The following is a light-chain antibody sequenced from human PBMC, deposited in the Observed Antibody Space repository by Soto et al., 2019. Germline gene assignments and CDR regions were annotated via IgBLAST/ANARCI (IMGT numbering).Light chain of an antibody. Sequence: QAVVTQPPSVSGAPGQRVTISCTGSSSNIGSGSDVHWYKQLPGTAPKLLIYGDSTRPSGVPDRFSGSKSGTSASLAITGLQAEDEADYYCQSYDFSLSGSVFGGGTKLTVL. V-gene: IGLV1-40*01. J-gene: IGLJ3*02. CDR1: SSNIGSGSD. CDR3: QSYDFSLSGSV. CDR2: GDS.